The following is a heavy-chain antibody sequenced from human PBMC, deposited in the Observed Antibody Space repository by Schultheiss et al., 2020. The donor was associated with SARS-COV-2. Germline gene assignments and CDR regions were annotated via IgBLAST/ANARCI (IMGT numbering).Heavy chain of an antibody. CDR3: ASTSDIVVAVATT. CDR2: INHSGST. J-gene: IGHJ1*01. CDR1: GGSFSNYY. V-gene: IGHV4-34*01. D-gene: IGHD2-15*01. Sequence: SQTLSLTCAVYGGSFSNYYWSWIRQSPEKGLEWIGEINHSGSTNYNPSLKSRVTISADTSKNQFSLKLRSVTATDTAVYYCASTSDIVVAVATTWGQGTLVTVSS.